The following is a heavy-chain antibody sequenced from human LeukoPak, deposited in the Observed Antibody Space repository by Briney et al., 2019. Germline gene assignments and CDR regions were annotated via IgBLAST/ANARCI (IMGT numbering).Heavy chain of an antibody. CDR3: ARDRIAAAEAGDAFDI. CDR2: INWNGGST. D-gene: IGHD6-13*01. CDR1: GFTFDDYG. V-gene: IGHV3-20*04. Sequence: GGSLRLSCAASGFTFDDYGMSWVRQAPGKGLEWVSGINWNGGSTGYADSVKGRFTISRDNAKNSLYLQMNSLRAEDTALYYCARDRIAAAEAGDAFDIWGQGTMVTVSS. J-gene: IGHJ3*02.